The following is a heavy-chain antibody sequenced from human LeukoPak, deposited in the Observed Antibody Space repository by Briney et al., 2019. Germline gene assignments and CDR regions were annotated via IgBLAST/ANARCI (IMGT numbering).Heavy chain of an antibody. CDR2: ISGSGGST. J-gene: IGHJ4*02. CDR1: GFTFSSYA. V-gene: IGHV3-23*01. D-gene: IGHD2-2*01. Sequence: GGSLRLSCAASGFTFSSYAMSWVRQAPGKGLEWVSAISGSGGSTYYADSVKGRFTISRDNAKNSLYLQMNSLRAEDTAVYYCARSRFDCSSTSCYALGYWGQGTLVTVSS. CDR3: ARSRFDCSSTSCYALGY.